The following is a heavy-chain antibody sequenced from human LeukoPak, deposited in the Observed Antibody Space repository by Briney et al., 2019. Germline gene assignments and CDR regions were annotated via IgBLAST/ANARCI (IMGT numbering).Heavy chain of an antibody. J-gene: IGHJ4*02. CDR3: VKADCGSTSCLTDS. V-gene: IGHV3-9*01. CDR2: MNWNGVNT. D-gene: IGHD2-2*01. Sequence: PGGSLRLSCAASGFTFDDYAMHWVRQGPGKGLEWVSGMNWNGVNTDYADSVKGRFTISRENAQNSLYLQMSSLRPEDTALYYCVKADCGSTSCLTDSWGQGTPVIVSS. CDR1: GFTFDDYA.